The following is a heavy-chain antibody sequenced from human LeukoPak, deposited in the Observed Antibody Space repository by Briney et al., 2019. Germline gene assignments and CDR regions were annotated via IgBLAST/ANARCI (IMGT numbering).Heavy chain of an antibody. V-gene: IGHV1-24*01. CDR2: FDPEDGET. D-gene: IGHD1-7*01. CDR1: GYTLTELS. CDR3: ATDITGTTRWFDP. J-gene: IGHJ5*02. Sequence: GASVTVSYKVPGYTLTELSMHWVRQAPGKGEEGMGGFDPEDGETIYAQKFQGRVTMTEDTSTDTAYMELSSLRSEDTAVYYCATDITGTTRWFDPWGQGTLVTVSS.